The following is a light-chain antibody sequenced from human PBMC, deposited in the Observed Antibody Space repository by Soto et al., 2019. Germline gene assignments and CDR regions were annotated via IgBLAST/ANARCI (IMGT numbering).Light chain of an antibody. CDR1: QSVSSGY. CDR3: QQYTYSPWT. J-gene: IGKJ1*01. V-gene: IGKV3-20*01. CDR2: GAS. Sequence: EVVLTQSPGTLSWSPGERATLSCRASQSVSSGYLGWYQQKPGQAPRLLIYGASSRATGIPDRFSGSGSGTDFTLTISRLEPKDFAVYFCQQYTYSPWTFGQGTKVEIK.